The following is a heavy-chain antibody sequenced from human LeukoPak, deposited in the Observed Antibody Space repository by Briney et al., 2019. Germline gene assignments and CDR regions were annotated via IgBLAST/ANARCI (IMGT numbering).Heavy chain of an antibody. J-gene: IGHJ3*02. V-gene: IGHV3-48*03. D-gene: IGHD5-18*01. CDR1: GFTFSSYE. CDR2: ISSSGSTI. CDR3: ARGVVDTAMATGAFDI. Sequence: PGGSLRLSCAASGFTFSSYEMNWVRQAPGKGLEWVSYISSSGSTIYYADSVKGRFTISRDNAKNSLYLQMNSLRAKDTAVYYCARGVVDTAMATGAFDIWGQGTMVTVSS.